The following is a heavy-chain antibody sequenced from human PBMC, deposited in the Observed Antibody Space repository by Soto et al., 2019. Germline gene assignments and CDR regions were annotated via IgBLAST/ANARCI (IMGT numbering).Heavy chain of an antibody. J-gene: IGHJ3*02. CDR3: ARDVLLWFGENDAFDI. CDR1: GYTFTSYG. Sequence: ASVKVSCKASGYTFTSYGISWVRQATGQGLEWMGWISAYNGNTNYAQKLQGRVTMTTDTSTSTAYMELRSLRSDDTAVYYCARDVLLWFGENDAFDIWGQGTMVTV. D-gene: IGHD3-10*01. V-gene: IGHV1-18*01. CDR2: ISAYNGNT.